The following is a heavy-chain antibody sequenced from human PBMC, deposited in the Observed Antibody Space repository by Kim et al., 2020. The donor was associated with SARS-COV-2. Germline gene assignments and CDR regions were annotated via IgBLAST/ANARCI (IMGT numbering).Heavy chain of an antibody. Sequence: SETLSLTCTVSGGSISSSSYYWGWIRQPPGKGLEWIGSIYYSGSTYYNPSLKSRVTISVDTSKNQFSLKLSSVTAADTAVYYCALALEYSGYDEGPNWFDPWGQGTLVTVSS. D-gene: IGHD5-12*01. V-gene: IGHV4-39*01. J-gene: IGHJ5*02. CDR3: ALALEYSGYDEGPNWFDP. CDR2: IYYSGST. CDR1: GGSISSSSYY.